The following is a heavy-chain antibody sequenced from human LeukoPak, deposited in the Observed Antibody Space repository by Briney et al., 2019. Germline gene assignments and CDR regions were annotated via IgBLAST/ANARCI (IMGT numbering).Heavy chain of an antibody. Sequence: SVKVSCKASGGTFSSYAISWVRQAPGQGLEWMGGIIPIFGTANYAQKFQGRVTITADKSTSTAYMELSSLRSEDTAVYYCARHADYYGSGSYDYWGQGTLVTGSS. V-gene: IGHV1-69*06. CDR2: IIPIFGTA. J-gene: IGHJ4*02. CDR3: ARHADYYGSGSYDY. CDR1: GGTFSSYA. D-gene: IGHD3-10*01.